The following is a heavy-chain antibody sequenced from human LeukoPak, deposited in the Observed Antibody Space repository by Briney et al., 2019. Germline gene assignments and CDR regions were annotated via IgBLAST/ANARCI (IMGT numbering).Heavy chain of an antibody. CDR2: IYPGDSDT. V-gene: IGHV5-51*01. D-gene: IGHD4-23*01. CDR1: GYSFTSYW. CDR3: ARLSLIRWTHNEAHMAV. Sequence: GESLKISCKGSGYSFTSYWIGWVRQMPGKGLEWMGIIYPGDSDTRYSPSFQGQVTISADKSISSAYLQWSSLKASDTAMYYCARLSLIRWTHNEAHMAVWGKGTTVTVSS. J-gene: IGHJ6*03.